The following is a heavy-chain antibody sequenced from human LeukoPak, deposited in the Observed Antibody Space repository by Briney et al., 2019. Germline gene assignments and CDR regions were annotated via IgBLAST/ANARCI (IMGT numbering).Heavy chain of an antibody. Sequence: PGGSLRLSCADSGLTFSSHAMHWVRQAPGKGLEWVAVISYDGSNKYHADSVKGRFTISRDNSKNTLYLQMNSLRAEDTAVYYCARDEDSSGYLHYFGYWGQGTLVTVSS. V-gene: IGHV3-30-3*01. CDR3: ARDEDSSGYLHYFGY. CDR1: GLTFSSHA. D-gene: IGHD3-22*01. CDR2: ISYDGSNK. J-gene: IGHJ4*02.